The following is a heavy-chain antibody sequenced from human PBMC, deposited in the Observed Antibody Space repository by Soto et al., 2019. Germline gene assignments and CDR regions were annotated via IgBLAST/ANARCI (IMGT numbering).Heavy chain of an antibody. J-gene: IGHJ6*03. Sequence: QVQLVQSGAELKKPGASAKVSCKASGYIFTSYGISWVRQAPGQGLEWMAWISVDSGNTNYAQNFQGRVTMTTDTSASTAHMELRSLRSDDTAVYYCARFNGSGTNYYMDVWGKGTTVSVSS. CDR3: ARFNGSGTNYYMDV. CDR2: ISVDSGNT. V-gene: IGHV1-18*01. CDR1: GYIFTSYG. D-gene: IGHD3-10*01.